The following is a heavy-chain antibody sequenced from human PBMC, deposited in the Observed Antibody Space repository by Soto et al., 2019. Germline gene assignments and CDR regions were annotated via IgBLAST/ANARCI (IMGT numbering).Heavy chain of an antibody. D-gene: IGHD6-25*01. CDR3: ARGSTGGYYYLDV. Sequence: ASVKVSCKASGYTFSTYGISWVRQAPGQGLEWMGWISVNNGNTKYAQTLQGRVAMTTDTSTSTAYMELRSLRSEDTAVYYCARGSTGGYYYLDVWGKGTTVTVSS. V-gene: IGHV1-18*04. CDR1: GYTFSTYG. J-gene: IGHJ6*03. CDR2: ISVNNGNT.